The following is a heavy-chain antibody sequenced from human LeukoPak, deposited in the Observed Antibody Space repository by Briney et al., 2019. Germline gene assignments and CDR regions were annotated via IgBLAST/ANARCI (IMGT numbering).Heavy chain of an antibody. CDR2: IYSSGST. CDR3: ARGVGYYDSSGYYYEPHPPDA. CDR1: GGSISSYY. D-gene: IGHD3-22*01. V-gene: IGHV4-4*07. J-gene: IGHJ5*02. Sequence: PSETLSLTCTVSGGSISSYYWSWIRQPAGKGLEWTGRIYSSGSTDYNPSLKSRVTMSVDTSKNQFSLKLSSVTAADTAVYYCARGVGYYDSSGYYYEPHPPDAWGQGTLVTVSS.